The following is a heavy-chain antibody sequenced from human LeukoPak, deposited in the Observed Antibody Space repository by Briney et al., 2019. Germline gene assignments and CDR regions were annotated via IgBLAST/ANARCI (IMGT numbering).Heavy chain of an antibody. V-gene: IGHV3-20*04. CDR1: GFTFSSYA. D-gene: IGHD7-27*01. J-gene: IGHJ4*02. CDR2: INWDGGST. Sequence: GGSLRLSCAASGFTFSSYAMSWVRQVPGKGLEWVAGINWDGGSTGYADSVKGRFTISRDNAKNSLYLQMNSLRAEDTAVYYCAKETNRAFDYWGQGTLVTVSS. CDR3: AKETNRAFDY.